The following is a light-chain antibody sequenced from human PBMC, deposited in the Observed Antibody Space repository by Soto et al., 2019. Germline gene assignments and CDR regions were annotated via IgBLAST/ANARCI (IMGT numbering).Light chain of an antibody. CDR2: EVT. V-gene: IGLV2-8*01. Sequence: QSALTQPPSASGSPGQSVTISCTGTSSDVGRFNFVSWYQQHPGKAPRLLIYEVTKRPSGVPDRFSGSKSGNAAPLTVSGLQAEDEADYFCSSYTGNRDFYVFGTGTKVTVL. CDR3: SSYTGNRDFYV. J-gene: IGLJ1*01. CDR1: SSDVGRFNF.